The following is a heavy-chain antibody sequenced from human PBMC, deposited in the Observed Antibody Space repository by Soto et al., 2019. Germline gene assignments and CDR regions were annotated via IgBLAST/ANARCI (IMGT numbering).Heavy chain of an antibody. Sequence: QVQLVQSGAEVKKPGSSVKVSCKASGGTFSSYAISWVRQAPGQGLEWMGGIIPIFGTANNAQKFQGRVTITADESTSTAYMELSSLRSEDTAVYYCATGAAVIWNYYYYAMDVWGQGTTVTVSS. J-gene: IGHJ6*02. V-gene: IGHV1-69*12. D-gene: IGHD1-1*01. CDR3: ATGAAVIWNYYYYAMDV. CDR2: IIPIFGTA. CDR1: GGTFSSYA.